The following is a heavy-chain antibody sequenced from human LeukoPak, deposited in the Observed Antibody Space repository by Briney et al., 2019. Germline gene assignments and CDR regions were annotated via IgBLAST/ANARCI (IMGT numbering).Heavy chain of an antibody. CDR3: ARGSESGQWAQEAFDI. J-gene: IGHJ3*02. D-gene: IGHD1-26*01. Sequence: ASVKVSCKASGYTFTGYYMHWVRQAPGQGLEWMGWINPNSGGTNYAQKFQGGVTMTRDTSISTAYMELSRLRSDDTAVYYCARGSESGQWAQEAFDIWGQGTMVTVSS. CDR2: INPNSGGT. CDR1: GYTFTGYY. V-gene: IGHV1-2*02.